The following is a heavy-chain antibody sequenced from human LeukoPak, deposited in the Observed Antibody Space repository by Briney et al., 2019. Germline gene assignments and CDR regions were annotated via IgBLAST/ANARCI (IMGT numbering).Heavy chain of an antibody. D-gene: IGHD2-15*01. CDR2: INSDGSST. Sequence: GGSLRPSCAASGFTFSSYWMHWVRQAPGKGLVWVSRINSDGSSTSYADSVKGQFTISRDNAKNTLYLQMNSLRAEDTAVYYCARVAHCSGGSCYSSSAFDIWGQGTMVTVSS. CDR3: ARVAHCSGGSCYSSSAFDI. CDR1: GFTFSSYW. J-gene: IGHJ3*02. V-gene: IGHV3-74*01.